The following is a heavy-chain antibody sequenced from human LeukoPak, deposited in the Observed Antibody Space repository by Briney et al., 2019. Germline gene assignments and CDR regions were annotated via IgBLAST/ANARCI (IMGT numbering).Heavy chain of an antibody. J-gene: IGHJ4*02. Sequence: GGSLRLSCAASGFTFSSYGMHWVRQAPGKGLEWVAFIRYDGSNKYYADSVKGRFTIFRDSFENSLYLQMNSLRAEDTAVYYCAKTLFTSYGDYLLGDWGQGTLVTVSS. CDR2: IRYDGSNK. V-gene: IGHV3-30*02. CDR3: AKTLFTSYGDYLLGD. CDR1: GFTFSSYG. D-gene: IGHD4-17*01.